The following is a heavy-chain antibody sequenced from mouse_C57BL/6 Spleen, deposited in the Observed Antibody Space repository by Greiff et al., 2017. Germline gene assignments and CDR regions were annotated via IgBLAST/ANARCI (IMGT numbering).Heavy chain of an antibody. CDR1: GYTFTDYY. D-gene: IGHD2-3*01. V-gene: IGHV1-76*01. CDR2: IYPGSGNT. CDR3: ARSFDGYSWFAY. J-gene: IGHJ3*01. Sequence: VQLQQSGAELVRPGASVKLSCKASGYTFTDYYINWVKQRPGQGLEWIARIYPGSGNTYYNETFKGKATLTAEKSSSTAYMQLSSLTSEDSAVYFCARSFDGYSWFAYWGQGTLVTVSA.